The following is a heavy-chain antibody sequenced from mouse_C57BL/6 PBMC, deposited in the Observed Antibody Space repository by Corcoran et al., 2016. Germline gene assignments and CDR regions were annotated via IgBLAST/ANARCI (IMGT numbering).Heavy chain of an antibody. Sequence: QIELVQSGPELMKNGETVKISCRASGYTFTTYGMSWVKQAPGKGLKWMGWINTYSGVPTYADDFKGRFAFSLETSASTAYLQINNLKNEDTATYFCARKLRFDYWGQGTTLTVSS. D-gene: IGHD1-1*01. CDR2: INTYSGVP. V-gene: IGHV9-3*01. CDR1: GYTFTTYG. J-gene: IGHJ2*01. CDR3: ARKLRFDY.